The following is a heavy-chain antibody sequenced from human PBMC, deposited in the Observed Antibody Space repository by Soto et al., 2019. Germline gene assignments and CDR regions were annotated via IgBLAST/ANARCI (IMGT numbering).Heavy chain of an antibody. D-gene: IGHD6-13*01. Sequence: PGGSLRLSCAASGFTFSSYSMNWVRQAPGKGLEWVSYISSSSSTIYYADSVKGRFTTSRDNAKNSLYLQMNSLRDEDTAVYYCARDKPGYSSSWYTYYYYGMDVWGQGTTVTLSS. J-gene: IGHJ6*02. CDR1: GFTFSSYS. CDR2: ISSSSSTI. CDR3: ARDKPGYSSSWYTYYYYGMDV. V-gene: IGHV3-48*02.